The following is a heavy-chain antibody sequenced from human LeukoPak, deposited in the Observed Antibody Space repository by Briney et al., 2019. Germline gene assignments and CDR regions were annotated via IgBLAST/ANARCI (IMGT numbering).Heavy chain of an antibody. D-gene: IGHD2-21*02. V-gene: IGHV3-48*01. Sequence: GGSLRLSCAASGFTFSTYSMNWVRQAPGKGLEWVSYISSNSSTIYYADSVKGRFTISRDNAKNSLYLQMNSLRAEDTAVYYCASHAATADYWGQGTLVSVSS. CDR3: ASHAATADY. CDR2: ISSNSSTI. CDR1: GFTFSTYS. J-gene: IGHJ4*02.